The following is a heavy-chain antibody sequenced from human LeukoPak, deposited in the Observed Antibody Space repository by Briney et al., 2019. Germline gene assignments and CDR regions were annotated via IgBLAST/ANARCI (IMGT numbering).Heavy chain of an antibody. V-gene: IGHV3-23*01. CDR1: GFTFSSYA. J-gene: IGHJ4*02. CDR2: ISGSGGST. CDR3: AKDQGVTAAVAGTRKWAFDY. Sequence: LPGGSLRLSCAASGFTFSSYAMSWVRQAPGKGLEWVSAISGSGGSTYYADSVKGRFTISRDNSKNTLYLQMNSLRAEDTAVYYCAKDQGVTAAVAGTRKWAFDYWDQGTLVTVSS. D-gene: IGHD6-19*01.